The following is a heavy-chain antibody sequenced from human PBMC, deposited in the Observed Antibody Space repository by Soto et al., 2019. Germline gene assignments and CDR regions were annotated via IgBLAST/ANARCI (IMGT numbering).Heavy chain of an antibody. CDR2: ISSTTNYI. V-gene: IGHV3-21*06. Sequence: GGSLRLSCAASGFSFTRYSMSWVRQAPGKGLEWVSSISSTTNYIYYGASMKGRFTISRDNAKNSLYLEMNSLRAEDTAVYYCARESEDLTSNFDYWGQGTLVTVSS. J-gene: IGHJ4*02. CDR3: ARESEDLTSNFDY. CDR1: GFSFTRYS.